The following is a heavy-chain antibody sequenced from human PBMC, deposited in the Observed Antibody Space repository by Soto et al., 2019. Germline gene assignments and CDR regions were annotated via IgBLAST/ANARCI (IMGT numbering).Heavy chain of an antibody. CDR1: GYTFSSYA. Sequence: QVHLVQSGDEVRKPGASVKVSCKASGYTFSSYAMHWVRQAPGQRLEWMGWINAGYGNTKTSQKCQDRVTISRDTSASTAYMELTSLRSEDTAVYYCARDTGDGPFDFWGQGTLVTVSS. V-gene: IGHV1-3*01. CDR3: ARDTGDGPFDF. D-gene: IGHD7-27*01. J-gene: IGHJ4*02. CDR2: INAGYGNT.